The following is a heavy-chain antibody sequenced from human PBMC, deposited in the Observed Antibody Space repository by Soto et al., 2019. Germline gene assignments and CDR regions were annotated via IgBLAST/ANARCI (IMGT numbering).Heavy chain of an antibody. CDR1: GFTFRNYA. Sequence: EVQLLESGGGLEQPGGSLRLSCLASGFTFRNYAMSWVRQAPGKGLEWVSALSSSGDDAFYADSVKGRFTISRDNSRNMVSLQMNRLRDEETAVYYCAKLEVDSGVDAYCDHWGQGTRVTVSS. D-gene: IGHD5-18*01. V-gene: IGHV3-23*01. CDR2: LSSSGDDA. CDR3: AKLEVDSGVDAYCDH. J-gene: IGHJ4*02.